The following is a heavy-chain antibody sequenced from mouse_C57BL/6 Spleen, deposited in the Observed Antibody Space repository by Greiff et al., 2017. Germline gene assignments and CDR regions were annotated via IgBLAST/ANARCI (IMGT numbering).Heavy chain of an antibody. Sequence: EVQVVESGGGLVKPGGSLTLSCAASGFTFSDYGMHWVRQAPEKGLEWVAYISSGSSTIYYADTVKGRFTISRDNAKNTLFLQMTSLRSEDTAMYYCAREWDFDYWGQGTTLTVSS. CDR1: GFTFSDYG. CDR2: ISSGSSTI. J-gene: IGHJ2*01. CDR3: AREWDFDY. V-gene: IGHV5-17*01. D-gene: IGHD1-3*01.